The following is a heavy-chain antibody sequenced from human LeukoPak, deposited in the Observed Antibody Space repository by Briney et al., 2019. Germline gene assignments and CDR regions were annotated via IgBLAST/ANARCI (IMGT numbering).Heavy chain of an antibody. CDR2: IKQDGSEK. V-gene: IGHV3-7*03. Sequence: GGSLRLSCAAAGFTFSSYWMSWVRQAPGKGLEWVANIKQDGSEKYYVYSVKGRFTISRDNAKNSLYLQMNSLRAEDTAVYYCARDCGVGSTFDYWGQGTLVTVSS. CDR1: GFTFSSYW. CDR3: ARDCGVGSTFDY. D-gene: IGHD1-26*01. J-gene: IGHJ4*02.